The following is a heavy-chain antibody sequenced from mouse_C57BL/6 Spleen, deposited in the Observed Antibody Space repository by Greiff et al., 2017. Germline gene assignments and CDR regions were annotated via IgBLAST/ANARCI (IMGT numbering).Heavy chain of an antibody. J-gene: IGHJ2*01. CDR2: ISYDGSN. V-gene: IGHV3-6*01. Sequence: VQLQQSGPGLVKPSQSLSLTCSVTGYSITSGYYWNWIRQFPGNKLEWMGYISYDGSNNYNPSLKNRISITRDKSKNQFFLKLNSVTTEDTATYYCARAQITNYFDYWGQGTTLTVSS. CDR3: ARAQITNYFDY. CDR1: GYSITSGYY. D-gene: IGHD1-1*01.